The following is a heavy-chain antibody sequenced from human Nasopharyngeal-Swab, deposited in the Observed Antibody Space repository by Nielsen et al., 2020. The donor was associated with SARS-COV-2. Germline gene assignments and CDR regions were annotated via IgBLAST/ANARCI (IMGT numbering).Heavy chain of an antibody. J-gene: IGHJ4*02. V-gene: IGHV3-30*18. CDR1: GFTFSSYG. D-gene: IGHD3-22*01. CDR2: ISYDGSNK. Sequence: GESLKISCAASGFTFSSYGMHWVRQAPGKGPEWVAVISYDGSNKYYADSVKGRFTISRDNSKNTLYLQMSSLRAEDTAVYYCAKDLGLYYYDSSGYYCPDYWGQGTLVTVSS. CDR3: AKDLGLYYYDSSGYYCPDY.